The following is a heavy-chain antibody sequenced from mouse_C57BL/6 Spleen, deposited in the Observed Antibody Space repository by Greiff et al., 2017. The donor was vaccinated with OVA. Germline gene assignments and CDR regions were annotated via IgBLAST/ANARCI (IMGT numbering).Heavy chain of an antibody. CDR3: ARGDGYYRLAY. CDR1: GYAFTNYL. J-gene: IGHJ3*01. CDR2: INPGSGGT. D-gene: IGHD2-3*01. Sequence: QVQLQQSGAELVRPGTSVKVSCKASGYAFTNYLIEWVKQRPGQGLEWIGVINPGSGGTNYNEKFKGKATLTADKSSSTAYMQLSSLTSEDSAVYFCARGDGYYRLAYWGQGTLVTVSA. V-gene: IGHV1-54*01.